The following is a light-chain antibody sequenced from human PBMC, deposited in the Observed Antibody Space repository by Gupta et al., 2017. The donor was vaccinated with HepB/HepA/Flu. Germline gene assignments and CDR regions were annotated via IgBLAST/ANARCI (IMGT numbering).Light chain of an antibody. V-gene: IGLV2-23*02. CDR3: CSSAGSSTSL. CDR2: EVS. J-gene: IGLJ2*01. CDR1: SSDVGSYNL. Sequence: GSPGQSITISCTRTSSDVGSYNLDSWYQQHTGKAYKLMIYEVSKRRSGVSNRFSGAKSGNTASMTISGLQAVDEGDYYCCSSAGSSTSLFGGGTKLTVL.